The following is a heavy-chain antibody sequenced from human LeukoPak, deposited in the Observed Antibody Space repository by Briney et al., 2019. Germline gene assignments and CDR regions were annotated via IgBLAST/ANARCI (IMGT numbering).Heavy chain of an antibody. V-gene: IGHV4-59*08. J-gene: IGHJ3*02. Sequence: PSETLSLTCAVFGGSINSYYWSWIRQPPGKGLEWIGYIYYSGNTNYNPSFKSRVTISVDTSKNQFSPKLSSVTAADTAIYYCVRQPSATAAFDIWGQGTMVTVSS. CDR2: IYYSGNT. CDR1: GGSINSYY. D-gene: IGHD2-2*01. CDR3: VRQPSATAAFDI.